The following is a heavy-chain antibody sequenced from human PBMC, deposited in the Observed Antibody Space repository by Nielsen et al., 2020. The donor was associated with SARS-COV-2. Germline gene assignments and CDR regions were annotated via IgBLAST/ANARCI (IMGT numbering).Heavy chain of an antibody. D-gene: IGHD3-16*01. CDR3: APSILSPWGY. CDR1: GGSFSGYY. V-gene: IGHV4-34*01. Sequence: SQTLSLTCAVYGGSFSGYYWSWIRQPPGKGLEWIGEINHSGSTNYNPSLKSRVTISVDTSKNQFSLKLSSVTAADTAEYYCAPSILSPWGYWGQGTLVTVSS. J-gene: IGHJ4*02. CDR2: INHSGST.